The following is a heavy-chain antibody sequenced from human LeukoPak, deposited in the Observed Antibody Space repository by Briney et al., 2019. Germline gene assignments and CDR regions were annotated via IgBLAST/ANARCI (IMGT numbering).Heavy chain of an antibody. D-gene: IGHD2-15*01. CDR3: ARDQLPIYCSGGSCYGRGGDY. Sequence: GGSLRLSCAASGFTFSSYSMNWVRQAPGKGLEWVSSISSSSSYIFYADSVKGRFTISRDNAKNSLYLQMNSLRAEDTAVYYCARDQLPIYCSGGSCYGRGGDYWGQGTLVTVSS. V-gene: IGHV3-21*01. CDR2: ISSSSSYI. CDR1: GFTFSSYS. J-gene: IGHJ4*02.